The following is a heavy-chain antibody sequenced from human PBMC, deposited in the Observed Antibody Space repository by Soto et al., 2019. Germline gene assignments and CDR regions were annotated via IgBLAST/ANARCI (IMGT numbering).Heavy chain of an antibody. CDR2: INHSGST. J-gene: IGHJ3*02. CDR1: GGSFSGYY. V-gene: IGHV4-34*01. Sequence: PSETLSLTCAVYGGSFSGYYWSWIRQPPGKGLEWIGEINHSGSTNYNPSLKSRVTISVDTSKNQFSLKLSSVTAADTAVYYCARKGGLIAVAGHSVNAFDIWGQGTMVTVSS. CDR3: ARKGGLIAVAGHSVNAFDI. D-gene: IGHD6-19*01.